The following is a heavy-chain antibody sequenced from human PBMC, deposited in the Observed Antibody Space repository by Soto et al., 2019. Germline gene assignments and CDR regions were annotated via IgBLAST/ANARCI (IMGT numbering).Heavy chain of an antibody. J-gene: IGHJ4*02. CDR2: IYHSGST. V-gene: IGHV4-4*02. D-gene: IGHD1-26*01. CDR3: ARDLGRIVGAAPHDY. Sequence: QVQLQESGPGLVKPSGTLSLTCAVSGGSISSSNWWSWVRQPPGKGLAWIGEIYHSGSTNYNPSLKSRVTISVDKSKNQFSLKLSSVTAADTAVYYCARDLGRIVGAAPHDYWGQGTLVTVSS. CDR1: GGSISSSNW.